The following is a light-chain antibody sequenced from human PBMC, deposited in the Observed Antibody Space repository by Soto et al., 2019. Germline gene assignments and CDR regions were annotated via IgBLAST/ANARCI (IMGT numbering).Light chain of an antibody. V-gene: IGLV2-14*01. CDR2: EVS. J-gene: IGLJ2*01. CDR3: SSYTSSTTLVV. Sequence: QSVLTQPASVSGSPGQSITISCTGTSSDVGGYNYVSWYQHHPGKAPKLMIFEVSNRPSGVSNRFSGSKSGNTASLTISGLQAEDEADYYCSSYTSSTTLVVFGRGTKVTVL. CDR1: SSDVGGYNY.